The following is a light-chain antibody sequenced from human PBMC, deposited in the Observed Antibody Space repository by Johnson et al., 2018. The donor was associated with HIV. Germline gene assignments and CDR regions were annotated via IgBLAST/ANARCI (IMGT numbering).Light chain of an antibody. CDR2: EDD. V-gene: IGLV1-51*02. Sequence: QSVLTQPPSVSAAPRQKVTISCSGSSSNIGNNFVSWYQQFPGVVPKLLIYEDDKRPSGIPDRFSGSKSGTSATLGITGLQTGDEADYYCGTWDSSLSAFVFRTGTKVTVL. CDR1: SSNIGNNF. J-gene: IGLJ1*01. CDR3: GTWDSSLSAFV.